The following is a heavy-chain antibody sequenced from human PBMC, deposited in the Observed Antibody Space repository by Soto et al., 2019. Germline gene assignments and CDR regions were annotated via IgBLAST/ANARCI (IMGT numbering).Heavy chain of an antibody. CDR1: GFTFENYA. CDR2: ISGSGGTT. CDR3: AKDSWAIFGVPAGEYYAMDV. D-gene: IGHD3-3*01. V-gene: IGHV3-23*01. J-gene: IGHJ6*02. Sequence: PGGSLRLSCVASGFTFENYAMSWVRQAPGKGLEWVSAISGSGGTTYYSDSVKGRFTISRDNSKNTVCLQMNDLRVEDAAEYFCAKDSWAIFGVPAGEYYAMDVWCQGTTVTVSS.